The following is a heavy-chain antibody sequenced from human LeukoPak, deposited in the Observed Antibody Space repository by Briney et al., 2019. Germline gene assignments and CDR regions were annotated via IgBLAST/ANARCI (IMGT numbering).Heavy chain of an antibody. CDR1: GFTFSSYA. CDR2: ISYDGSNK. J-gene: IGHJ4*02. D-gene: IGHD2-2*01. V-gene: IGHV3-30*04. Sequence: GRSLRLSCAASGFTFSSYAMHWVRQAPGKGLEWVAVISYDGSNKYYADSVKGRFTISRDNSKNTLYLQMNSLRAEDTAVYYCARERCNSTSCRRNPGYWGQGTLVTVSS. CDR3: ARERCNSTSCRRNPGY.